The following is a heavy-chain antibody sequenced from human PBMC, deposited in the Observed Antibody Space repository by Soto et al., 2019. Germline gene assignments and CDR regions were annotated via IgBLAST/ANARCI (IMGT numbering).Heavy chain of an antibody. D-gene: IGHD2-15*01. CDR2: INAGNGNT. CDR1: GYTFTSYA. CDR3: ARDLGWWPWAY. J-gene: IGHJ4*02. V-gene: IGHV1-3*01. Sequence: QVQLVQSGAEVKKPGASVKVSCKASGYTFTSYAMHWVRQAPGQRLEWMGWINAGNGNTKHSQKCQGRVTITRDTSASTAYMELSSLRPEDTAMYSCARDLGWWPWAYWGQGTLVTVS.